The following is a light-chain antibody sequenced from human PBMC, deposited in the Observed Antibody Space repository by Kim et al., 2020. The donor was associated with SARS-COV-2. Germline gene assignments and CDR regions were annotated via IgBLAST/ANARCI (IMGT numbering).Light chain of an antibody. CDR1: RDIATQ. V-gene: IGKV1-33*01. J-gene: IGKJ5*01. CDR2: DSS. Sequence: GDSVPILCRASRDIATQLNWFQHKPGKAPEPLSIDSSRLEAGFPSRFSGSGSGTDFTFIITRRQPEDIASYYCQQYHSIPITFGQGTRLEIK. CDR3: QQYHSIPIT.